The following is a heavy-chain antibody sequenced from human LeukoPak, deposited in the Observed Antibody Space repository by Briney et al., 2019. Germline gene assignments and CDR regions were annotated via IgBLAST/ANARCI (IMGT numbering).Heavy chain of an antibody. D-gene: IGHD2-21*02. CDR1: GYIFTSYF. Sequence: ASVKVSCKASGYIFTSYFMHWVRQAPGQGLEWMGLINPSGGSTRYAQKFQGRVTMTRDMSTSTVYMELSSLRSEDTAVYYCARVRDSVVVTAGYAFDIWGQGTMVTVSS. V-gene: IGHV1-46*01. J-gene: IGHJ3*02. CDR3: ARVRDSVVVTAGYAFDI. CDR2: INPSGGST.